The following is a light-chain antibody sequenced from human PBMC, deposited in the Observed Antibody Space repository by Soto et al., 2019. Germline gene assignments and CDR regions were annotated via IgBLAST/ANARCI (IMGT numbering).Light chain of an antibody. CDR1: SSDVGGYNY. V-gene: IGLV2-11*01. CDR2: DVS. Sequence: QSVLTQPRSVSGSPGQSVTISRTGTSSDVGGYNYVSWYQQHPGKAPKLMIYDVSKRPSGVPDRFSGSKSGNTASLTISGLQAEDEADYYCCSYAGSYTGVFGTGTKLTVL. J-gene: IGLJ1*01. CDR3: CSYAGSYTGV.